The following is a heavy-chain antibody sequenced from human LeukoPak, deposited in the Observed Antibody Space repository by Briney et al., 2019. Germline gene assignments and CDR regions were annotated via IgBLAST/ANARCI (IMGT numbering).Heavy chain of an antibody. D-gene: IGHD3-10*01. CDR1: GFTFSSYA. J-gene: IGHJ5*02. V-gene: IGHV3-23*01. Sequence: GGSLRLSCAASGFTFSSYAMSWVRQAPGKGLEWVSAISGSTGHTYYADSVKGRFTISRDNFKNMLYVQMNSLRVDDTAVYYCARGYCGSGSYDRENNWFDPWGQGALVTVSS. CDR2: ISGSTGHT. CDR3: ARGYCGSGSYDRENNWFDP.